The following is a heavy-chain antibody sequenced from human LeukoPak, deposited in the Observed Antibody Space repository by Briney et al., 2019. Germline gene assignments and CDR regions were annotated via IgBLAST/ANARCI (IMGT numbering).Heavy chain of an antibody. CDR2: IYYTGGT. J-gene: IGHJ5*02. D-gene: IGHD1-20*01. CDR1: GGSISTYY. V-gene: IGHV4-59*01. Sequence: PSETLSLTCTVSGGSISTYYWSWIRQPPGKGLEWIGYIYYTGGTNYSPSLKSRVTISVDTSKNQFYLKLSSVTAADTAVYYCARLHGITGTTGWFDPWGQGTLVTVSS. CDR3: ARLHGITGTTGWFDP.